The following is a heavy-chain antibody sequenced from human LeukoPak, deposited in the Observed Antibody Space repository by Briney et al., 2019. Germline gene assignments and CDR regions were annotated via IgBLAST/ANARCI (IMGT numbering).Heavy chain of an antibody. D-gene: IGHD6-19*01. J-gene: IGHJ4*02. CDR1: GFTVSSIN. CDR2: IYRGYT. Sequence: GGSLRLSCAASGFTVSSINMSWVRQAPGKGLEWVSIIYRGYTYYAYSVKGRFTISRDNSKNTLDLQMNSLRAEDTAVYYCARSGGYSSGWHFDYWGQGTLVTVSS. V-gene: IGHV3-53*01. CDR3: ARSGGYSSGWHFDY.